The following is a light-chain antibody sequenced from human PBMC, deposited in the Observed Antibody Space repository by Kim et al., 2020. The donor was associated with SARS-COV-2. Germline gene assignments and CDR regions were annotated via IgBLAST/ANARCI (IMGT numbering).Light chain of an antibody. V-gene: IGLV3-1*01. CDR3: QAWDSSTAV. CDR2: QDS. CDR1: KLGDKY. J-gene: IGLJ2*01. Sequence: SYELTQPPSVSVSPGQTASITCSGDKLGDKYACWYQQKPGQSPVLVIYQDSKRPSGFPERFSGSNSGKTATLTISGTQAMDEADYYCQAWDSSTAVFGGGTQLTGL.